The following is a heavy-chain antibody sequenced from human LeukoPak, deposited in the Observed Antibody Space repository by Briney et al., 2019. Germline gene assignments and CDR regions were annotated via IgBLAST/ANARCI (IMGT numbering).Heavy chain of an antibody. D-gene: IGHD4/OR15-4a*01. V-gene: IGHV1-18*01. CDR3: ERDLTIRAAYY. J-gene: IGHJ4*02. CDR2: ISAYNGNT. CDR1: GYTFTSYG. Sequence: ASVKVSCSASGYTFTSYGISWVRQAPGQGLEWMGWISAYNGNTNYAQKLQGRVTMTTHTSTSTAYMKLRSLRSDGTAVYYCERDLTIRAAYYWGQGTLVTVSS.